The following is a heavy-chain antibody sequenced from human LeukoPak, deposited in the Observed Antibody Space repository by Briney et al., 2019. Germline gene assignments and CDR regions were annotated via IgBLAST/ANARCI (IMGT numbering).Heavy chain of an antibody. V-gene: IGHV1-18*01. CDR1: GYTFTSYG. CDR3: ARSSSDYGDYVILPLDY. Sequence: GASVKVSCKASGYTFTSYGISWVRQAPGQGLEWMGWISAYNGNTNYAQKLQGRVTMTTDTSASTAYMELRSLRSDDTAVYYCARSSSDYGDYVILPLDYWGQGTLVTVSS. CDR2: ISAYNGNT. D-gene: IGHD4-17*01. J-gene: IGHJ4*02.